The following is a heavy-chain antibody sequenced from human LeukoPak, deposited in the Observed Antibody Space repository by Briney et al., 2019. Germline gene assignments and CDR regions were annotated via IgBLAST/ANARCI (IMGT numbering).Heavy chain of an antibody. J-gene: IGHJ6*03. CDR1: GGSISSGSYY. CDR2: IYTSGST. CDR3: ARDWGVEAPPGYMDG. Sequence: MSSETLSLTCTVSGGSISSGSYYWSWIRQPAGKGLEWIGRIYTSGSTNYNPSLKSRVTILVDTSKNQFSLKLRSVTAADTAVYFCARDWGVEAPPGYMDGWGKGTTVTVSS. V-gene: IGHV4-61*02. D-gene: IGHD6-6*01.